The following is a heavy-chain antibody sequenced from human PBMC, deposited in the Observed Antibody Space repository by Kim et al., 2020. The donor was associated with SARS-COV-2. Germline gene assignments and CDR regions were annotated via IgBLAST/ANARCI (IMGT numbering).Heavy chain of an antibody. CDR2: INAGNGNT. J-gene: IGHJ4*02. CDR1: GYTFTSYA. D-gene: IGHD4-17*01. CDR3: ARGGDYGDYGHLDY. Sequence: ASVKVSCKASGYTFTSYAMHWVRQAPGQRLEWMGWINAGNGNTKYLQKFQGRVTITRDTSASTAYMELSSLRSEDTAVYYCARGGDYGDYGHLDYWGQGTLVTVSS. V-gene: IGHV1-3*01.